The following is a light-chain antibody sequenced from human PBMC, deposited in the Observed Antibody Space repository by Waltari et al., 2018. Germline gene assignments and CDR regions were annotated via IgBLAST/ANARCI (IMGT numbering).Light chain of an antibody. CDR1: SRDFGGYNY. J-gene: IGLJ2*01. CDR3: CSYAGSFTHVL. CDR2: DVS. V-gene: IGLV2-23*02. Sequence: QSALTQPASVSGSPGPPITTSCPGTSRDFGGYNYVSWYQQYPGKAPKLMIYDVSKRPSGVSNRFSGSKSGNTASLTISGLQAEDEADYYCCSYAGSFTHVLFGGGTKLTVL.